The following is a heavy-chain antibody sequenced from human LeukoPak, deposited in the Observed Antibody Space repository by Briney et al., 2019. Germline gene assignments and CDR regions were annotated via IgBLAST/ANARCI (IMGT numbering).Heavy chain of an antibody. V-gene: IGHV4-4*02. D-gene: IGHD6-19*01. J-gene: IGHJ4*02. CDR2: IYHSGTT. Sequence: SETLSLTCAVSGGSITSSHWWSWARQPPGKGLEWIGEIYHSGTTNYNPSLKSRVTMSVDTSKNQFSLKLSSVTAADTAVYYCARARGGSGWLDYWGQGTLVTVSS. CDR3: ARARGGSGWLDY. CDR1: GGSITSSHW.